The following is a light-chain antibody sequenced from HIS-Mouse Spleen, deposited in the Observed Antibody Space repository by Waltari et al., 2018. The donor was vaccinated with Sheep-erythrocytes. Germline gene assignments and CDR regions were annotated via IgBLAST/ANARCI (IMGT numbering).Light chain of an antibody. V-gene: IGLV2-23*01. CDR3: CSYAGSSTPWV. Sequence: QSALTQPASVSGSPGQSITISCTGTSSDVGSYNLVSWYQPHPGKAPKLMIYEGSKRASGVSNRFSGSKSGHTASLTISWLQAEDEADYYCCSYAGSSTPWVFGGGTKLTVL. J-gene: IGLJ3*02. CDR2: EGS. CDR1: SSDVGSYNL.